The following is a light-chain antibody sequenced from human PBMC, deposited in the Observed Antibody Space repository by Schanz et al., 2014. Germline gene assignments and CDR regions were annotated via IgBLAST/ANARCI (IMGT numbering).Light chain of an antibody. CDR3: QQYDILPVT. CDR1: QDINNY. V-gene: IGKV1-33*01. CDR2: DAS. J-gene: IGKJ4*01. Sequence: DIQMTQSPSTLSASVRDRVTITCQASQDINNYVNWYQQKPGKAPKLLIYDASNLETGVPSRFGGSASGTYFTFTISSLQPEDIATYYCQQYDILPVTFGGGTKVEIK.